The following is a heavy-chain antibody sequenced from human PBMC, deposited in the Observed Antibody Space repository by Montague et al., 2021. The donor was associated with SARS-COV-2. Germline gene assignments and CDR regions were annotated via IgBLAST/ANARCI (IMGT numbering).Heavy chain of an antibody. J-gene: IGHJ4*02. Sequence: SLRLSCAASGFTFSDFYMSWIRQAPGKGLECVSYISSTTIYTNYADSVKGRFTISRDNAKNSLYLQMNSLRAEDTAVYYCARGRPPVYWGQGTLVTVSS. V-gene: IGHV3-11*05. CDR3: ARGRPPVY. CDR1: GFTFSDFY. D-gene: IGHD1-14*01. CDR2: ISSTTIYT.